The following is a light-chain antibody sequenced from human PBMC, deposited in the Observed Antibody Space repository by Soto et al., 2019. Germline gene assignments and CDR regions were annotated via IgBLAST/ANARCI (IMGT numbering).Light chain of an antibody. CDR2: DAS. Sequence: QRTQSPSTMAASLGDPVAVSGLASQSVSGWLAWYQQKPGEAAQLLIYDASALPRGVPARFSGSGSGTKFTITIASLQPDDFATYYCQPYETFSGTVGPGTQVEIK. CDR3: QPYETFSGT. CDR1: QSVSGW. V-gene: IGKV1-5*01. J-gene: IGKJ1*01.